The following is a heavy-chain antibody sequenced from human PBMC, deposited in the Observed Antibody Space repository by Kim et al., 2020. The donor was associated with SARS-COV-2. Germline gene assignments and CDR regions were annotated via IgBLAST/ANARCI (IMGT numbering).Heavy chain of an antibody. J-gene: IGHJ5*02. D-gene: IGHD1-1*01. CDR3: ARDSERQDNWFDP. V-gene: IGHV3-21*01. Sequence: ADSVKGRFTISRDNAKNSLYLQMNSLRAEDTAVYYCARDSERQDNWFDPWGQGTLVTVSS.